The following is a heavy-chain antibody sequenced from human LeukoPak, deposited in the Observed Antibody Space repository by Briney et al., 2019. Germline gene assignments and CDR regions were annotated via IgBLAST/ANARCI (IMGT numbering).Heavy chain of an antibody. CDR3: AWIAAAGNDYDY. Sequence: SVKVSCKASGGTFSSYAISWVRQAPGQGLEWMGGIIPIFGTANYAQKFQGRVTITADESTSTAYMELSSLRSEDTAVYYCAWIAAAGNDYDYWGQGTLSPSPQ. V-gene: IGHV1-69*13. D-gene: IGHD6-13*01. J-gene: IGHJ4*02. CDR2: IIPIFGTA. CDR1: GGTFSSYA.